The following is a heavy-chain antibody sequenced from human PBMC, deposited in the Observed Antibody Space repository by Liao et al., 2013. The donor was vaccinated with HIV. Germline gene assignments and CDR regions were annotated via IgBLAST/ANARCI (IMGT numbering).Heavy chain of an antibody. Sequence: QVQLQESGPGLVKPSETLSLTCTVSGGSFNSYYWSWIRHPPGEGLEWIGYIYYYYSGSTSYNPSLKSRVTISIDTSKNQFSLKLSSVTAADTAVYYCARGPTRYYFDYWGQGTLVTVSS. CDR2: IYYYYSGST. CDR3: ARGPTRYYFDY. V-gene: IGHV4-59*01. J-gene: IGHJ4*02. CDR1: GGSFNSYY.